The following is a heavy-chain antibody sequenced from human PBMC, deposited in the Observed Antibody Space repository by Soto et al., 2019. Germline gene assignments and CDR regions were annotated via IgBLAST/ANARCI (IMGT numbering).Heavy chain of an antibody. D-gene: IGHD3-22*01. CDR3: VGDRYYDSSDAFDI. Sequence: GGSLRLSCAAPTFIFSTYWMTWVRQAPGKGLEWVANIKRDGSETHYADSVKGRFTISRDNAKNSLYLQMNSLRVEDTAVYYCVGDRYYDSSDAFDIWGQGTMVTVSS. J-gene: IGHJ3*02. CDR1: TFIFSTYW. V-gene: IGHV3-7*01. CDR2: IKRDGSET.